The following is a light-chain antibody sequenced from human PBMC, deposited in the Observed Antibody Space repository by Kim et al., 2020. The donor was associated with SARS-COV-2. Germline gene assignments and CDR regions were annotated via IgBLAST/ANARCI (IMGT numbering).Light chain of an antibody. Sequence: QSITSAWTGTSSDVGGYNYVSWYQQHPGKAPKVMIYDVSNRPSGFSNRFSGSKSGNTAALTISGLQAEDEADYYCSSYTSSSTNYVFGTGTQLTVL. CDR1: SSDVGGYNY. CDR3: SSYTSSSTNYV. J-gene: IGLJ1*01. CDR2: DVS. V-gene: IGLV2-14*03.